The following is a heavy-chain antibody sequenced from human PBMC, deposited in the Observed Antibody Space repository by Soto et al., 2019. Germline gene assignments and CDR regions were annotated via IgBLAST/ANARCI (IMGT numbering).Heavy chain of an antibody. CDR2: ISSSGSTI. CDR1: GFTFSDYY. J-gene: IGHJ4*02. CDR3: ARERDLNDFWSGYLYYFDY. Sequence: GGSLRLSCAASGFTFSDYYMSWIRQAPGKGLEWVSYISSSGSTIYYADSVKGRFTISRDNAKNSLYLQMNSLRAEDTAVYYCARERDLNDFWSGYLYYFDYWGQGTLVTVSS. D-gene: IGHD3-3*01. V-gene: IGHV3-11*01.